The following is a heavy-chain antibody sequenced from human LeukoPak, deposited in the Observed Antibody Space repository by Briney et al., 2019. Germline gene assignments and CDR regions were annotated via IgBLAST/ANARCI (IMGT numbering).Heavy chain of an antibody. D-gene: IGHD5-18*01. Sequence: QPGGSLRLSCAASGFTFSSYWMSWVRQAPGKGLEWVANIKQDGSEKYYVDSVKGRFTISRDNAKNSLYLQMNSLRAEDTAAYYCASSIQLWLRYYYMDVWSKGTTVTVSS. CDR2: IKQDGSEK. J-gene: IGHJ6*03. CDR1: GFTFSSYW. CDR3: ASSIQLWLRYYYMDV. V-gene: IGHV3-7*01.